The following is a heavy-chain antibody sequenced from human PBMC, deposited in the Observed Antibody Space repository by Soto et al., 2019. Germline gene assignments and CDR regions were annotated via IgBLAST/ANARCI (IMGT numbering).Heavy chain of an antibody. CDR2: INPNSGGT. J-gene: IGHJ4*02. Sequence: SVKVSCKSSGYTFTGYYMHWVRQAPGQGLEWMGWINPNSGGTNYAQKFQGRVTMTRDTSISTAYMELSRLRSDDTAVYYCARVAGYSNPLDYWGQGTLVTVSS. D-gene: IGHD4-4*01. V-gene: IGHV1-2*02. CDR1: GYTFTGYY. CDR3: ARVAGYSNPLDY.